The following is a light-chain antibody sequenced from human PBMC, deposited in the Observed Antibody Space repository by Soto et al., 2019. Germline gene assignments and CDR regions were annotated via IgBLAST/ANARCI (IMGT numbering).Light chain of an antibody. CDR2: GAS. CDR3: QQYTTSPPRRT. V-gene: IGKV3-15*01. CDR1: QSVSSN. J-gene: IGKJ1*01. Sequence: EIVMTQSPATLSVSPGERATLSCRASQSVSSNLAWYQQKPGQAPRLLIYGASTRATGIPARFSGSGSGTEFTLTISTLHSEDFAVYYPQQYTTSPPRRTFGQGTQVDIK.